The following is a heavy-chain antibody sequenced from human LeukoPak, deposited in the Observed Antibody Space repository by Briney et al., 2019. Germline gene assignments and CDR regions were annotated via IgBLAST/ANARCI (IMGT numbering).Heavy chain of an antibody. CDR2: IYSGGST. D-gene: IGHD6-19*01. CDR1: GFTVSSNY. V-gene: IGHV3-66*01. CDR3: ARAGSSGWYLY. Sequence: GGSLRLSCAASGFTVSSNYLSWVRQAPGKGLEWVSFIYSGGSTYYADSVKGRFTISRDNSKNTLYLQMNSLRAEDTAVYYCARAGSSGWYLYWGQGTLVTVSS. J-gene: IGHJ4*02.